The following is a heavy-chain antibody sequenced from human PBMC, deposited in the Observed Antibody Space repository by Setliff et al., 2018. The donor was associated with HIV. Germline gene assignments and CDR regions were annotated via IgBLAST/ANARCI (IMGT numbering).Heavy chain of an antibody. CDR3: ARGFMSVRVLTPFDY. D-gene: IGHD3-10*02. J-gene: IGHJ4*02. V-gene: IGHV1-18*01. CDR1: GYTFTSYG. Sequence: GASVKVSCKASGYTFTSYGISWVRQAPGQGLEWMGGISAYNGNTNYAQKLQGRVTMTRNTSISTAYMELSSLRSEDTAVYYCARGFMSVRVLTPFDYWGQGTLVTVS. CDR2: ISAYNGNT.